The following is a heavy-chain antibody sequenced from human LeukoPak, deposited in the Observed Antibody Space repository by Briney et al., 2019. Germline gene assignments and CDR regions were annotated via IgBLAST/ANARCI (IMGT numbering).Heavy chain of an antibody. D-gene: IGHD4-11*01. Sequence: PGRSLRLSCAASGLTFSSYAMHWVRQAPGKGLEWVAVISYDGSNKYYADSVKGRFTISRDNSKNTLYLQMNSLRAEDTAVYYCARALGTTVTSAYYYYYYGMDVWGQGTTVTVSS. V-gene: IGHV3-30-3*01. CDR2: ISYDGSNK. J-gene: IGHJ6*02. CDR1: GLTFSSYA. CDR3: ARALGTTVTSAYYYYYYGMDV.